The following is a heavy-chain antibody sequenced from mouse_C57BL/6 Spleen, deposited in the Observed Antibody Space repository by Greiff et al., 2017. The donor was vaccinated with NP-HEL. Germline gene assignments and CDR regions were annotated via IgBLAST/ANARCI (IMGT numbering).Heavy chain of an antibody. CDR1: GFTFSSYG. V-gene: IGHV5-6*01. Sequence: EVQRVESGGDLVKPGGSLKLSCAASGFTFSSYGMSWVRQTPDKRLAWVATISSGGSYTYYPDSVKGRFTISRDNAKNTLYLQMSSLKSEDTAMYYCARHGYDPYYFDYWGQGTTLTVSS. CDR3: ARHGYDPYYFDY. CDR2: ISSGGSYT. D-gene: IGHD2-10*02. J-gene: IGHJ2*01.